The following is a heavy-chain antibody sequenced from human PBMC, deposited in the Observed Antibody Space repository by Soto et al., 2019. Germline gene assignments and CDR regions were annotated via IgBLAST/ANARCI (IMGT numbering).Heavy chain of an antibody. D-gene: IGHD2-21*01. CDR1: GFTFSTFA. Sequence: EVQLLESGGGLVQPGGSLRLSCAASGFTFSTFAMTWVRQAPGKGLEWVSAISGSGDNTYYADSVKGRFTMSRDNSKSTLYLQMNSLRGDDTAVYHCAKGRGVLFYFGQWGQGTRVTVSS. CDR3: AKGRGVLFYFGQ. V-gene: IGHV3-23*01. CDR2: ISGSGDNT. J-gene: IGHJ4*02.